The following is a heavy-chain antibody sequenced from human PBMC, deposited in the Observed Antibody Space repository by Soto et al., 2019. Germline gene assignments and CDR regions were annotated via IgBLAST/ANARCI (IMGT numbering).Heavy chain of an antibody. CDR1: GYSFANYG. CDR3: GRERQWEPVLY. V-gene: IGHV1-18*01. CDR2: ISGYNSNT. D-gene: IGHD1-26*01. J-gene: IGHJ4*01. Sequence: VKLVTSGGEVMRPGTSVKVSCVASGYSFANYGITWVRQAPGQGLEWMGWISGYNSNTNYAQKFEGRVTMTKDTTKSTAYLEVRSLRFDDKAVYYGGRERQWEPVLYWGHGSPVTVAS.